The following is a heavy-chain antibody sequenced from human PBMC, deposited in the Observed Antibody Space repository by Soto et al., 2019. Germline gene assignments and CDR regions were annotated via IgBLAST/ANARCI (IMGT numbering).Heavy chain of an antibody. CDR3: ARLPIVVVPAAIPNYYYYGMDV. CDR1: GGSISSGGYS. D-gene: IGHD2-2*01. CDR2: IYQSGRT. Sequence: SETLSLTCAVAGGSISSGGYSWSWIRQPPGKGLEWIGYIYQSGRTNYNPSLKNQVNVSVDKTKNQISKKQSSKTAADTAVYYCARLPIVVVPAAIPNYYYYGMDVWGQGTTVT. J-gene: IGHJ6*02. V-gene: IGHV4-30-2*01.